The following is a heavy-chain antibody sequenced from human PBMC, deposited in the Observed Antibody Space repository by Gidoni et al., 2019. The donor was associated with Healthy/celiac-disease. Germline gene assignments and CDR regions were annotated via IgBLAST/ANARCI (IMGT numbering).Heavy chain of an antibody. CDR1: GFTFSSYA. V-gene: IGHV3-23*04. CDR2: IRGSGGST. Sequence: EVQLVESGGGLVQTGGSLRLSCAASGFTFSSYAMSWVRQAPGKGLGVCSAIRGSGGSTYYAYSVKGRFTISRDNSKNTLYLQMNSLRAEDTAVYYCAKWAPLSYDSSGYYSGKYFDYWGQGTLVTVSS. J-gene: IGHJ4*02. CDR3: AKWAPLSYDSSGYYSGKYFDY. D-gene: IGHD3-22*01.